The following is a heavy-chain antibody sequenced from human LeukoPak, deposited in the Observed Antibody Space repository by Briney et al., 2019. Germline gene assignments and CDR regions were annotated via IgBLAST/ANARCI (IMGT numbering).Heavy chain of an antibody. V-gene: IGHV1-69*06. Sequence: SVKVSCKASGGTFSSYAISWVRQAPGQGLEWMGGIIPIFGTANYAQKFQGRVTITADKSTSTAYMELSSLRSEDTAVYYCARGVGSTSLTYYYYMDVWGKGTTVTVSS. D-gene: IGHD2-2*01. CDR3: ARGVGSTSLTYYYYMDV. J-gene: IGHJ6*03. CDR2: IIPIFGTA. CDR1: GGTFSSYA.